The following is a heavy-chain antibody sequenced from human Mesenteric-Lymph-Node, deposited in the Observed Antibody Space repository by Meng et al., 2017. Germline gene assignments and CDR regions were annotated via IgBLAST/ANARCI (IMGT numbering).Heavy chain of an antibody. CDR2: INHRGET. CDR1: GGSLSGDY. J-gene: IGHJ6*02. D-gene: IGHD5-12*01. V-gene: IGHV4-34*01. Sequence: SETLSLTCAVYGGSLSGDYWVWIRQAPGKGLEWIGEINHRGETNYKSSLKSRVTMTIDTSKNQFSLKVTSVTAADTAVYYCARESGYDETSGFYYYYYGMDVWGQGTTVTVSS. CDR3: ARESGYDETSGFYYYYYGMDV.